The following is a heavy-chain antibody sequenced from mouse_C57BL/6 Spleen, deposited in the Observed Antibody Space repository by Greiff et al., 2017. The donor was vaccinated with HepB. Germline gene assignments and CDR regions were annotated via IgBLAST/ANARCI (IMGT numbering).Heavy chain of an antibody. Sequence: LVESGPELVKPGASVKISCKASGYAFSSSWMNWVKQRPGKGLEWIGRIYPGDGDTNYNGKFKGKATLTADKSSSTAYMQLSSLTSEDSAVYFCAREGLTGIYFDYWGQGTTLTVSS. D-gene: IGHD4-1*01. CDR2: IYPGDGDT. V-gene: IGHV1-82*01. J-gene: IGHJ2*01. CDR1: GYAFSSSW. CDR3: AREGLTGIYFDY.